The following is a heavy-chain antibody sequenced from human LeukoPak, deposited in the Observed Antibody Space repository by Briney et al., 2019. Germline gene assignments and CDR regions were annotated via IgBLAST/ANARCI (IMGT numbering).Heavy chain of an antibody. Sequence: GASVNVSCTASGYTFTSYDINWVRQAPGQGLEWMGWMNPNSGNTVYAQKFQGRVTMTRNTSISTAYMELSSLRSEDTAVYYCARARIAAAGNAFDIWGQETMVTVSS. CDR2: MNPNSGNT. J-gene: IGHJ3*02. V-gene: IGHV1-8*01. CDR1: GYTFTSYD. CDR3: ARARIAAAGNAFDI. D-gene: IGHD6-13*01.